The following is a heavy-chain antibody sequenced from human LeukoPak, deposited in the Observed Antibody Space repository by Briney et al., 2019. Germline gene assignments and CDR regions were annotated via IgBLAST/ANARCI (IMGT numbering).Heavy chain of an antibody. V-gene: IGHV4-59*01. CDR1: GGSISSYY. D-gene: IGHD3-3*01. Sequence: SETLSLTCTVSGGSISSYYWSWIRQPPGKGLEWIGYIYYSGSTNYNPSLKSRVTISVDTSMNQFSLKLSSVTAADTAVYYCARAYYDFWSGDHNWFDPWGQGTLVTVSS. J-gene: IGHJ5*02. CDR3: ARAYYDFWSGDHNWFDP. CDR2: IYYSGST.